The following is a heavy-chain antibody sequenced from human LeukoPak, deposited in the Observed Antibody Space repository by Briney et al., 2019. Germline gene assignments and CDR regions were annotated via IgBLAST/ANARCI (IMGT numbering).Heavy chain of an antibody. CDR3: ARLNAPCSGGSCGANWFDP. CDR2: IYPGDSDT. J-gene: IGHJ5*02. D-gene: IGHD2-15*01. V-gene: IGHV5-51*01. CDR1: GYSFTSYW. Sequence: RGESLKISCKGSGYSFTSYWIGWVRQMPGKGLEWMGIIYPGDSDTRYSPSFQGQVTISADKSISTAYLQWSSLKASDTAMYYCARLNAPCSGGSCGANWFDPWGQGTLVTVSS.